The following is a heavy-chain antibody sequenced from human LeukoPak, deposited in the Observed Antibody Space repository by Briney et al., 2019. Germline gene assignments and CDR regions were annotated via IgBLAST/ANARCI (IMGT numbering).Heavy chain of an antibody. J-gene: IGHJ3*02. CDR1: GGTFSSYA. D-gene: IGHD3-10*01. CDR3: ARARSGPYGSGSLDAFDI. V-gene: IGHV1-18*01. Sequence: ASVKVSCKASGGTFSSYAISWVRQAPGQGLEWMGWIRAYNGNTNYAQKLQGRVTITADTSTSTAYMQLSSLRSEDTAVYYCARARSGPYGSGSLDAFDIWGQGTMVTVSS. CDR2: IRAYNGNT.